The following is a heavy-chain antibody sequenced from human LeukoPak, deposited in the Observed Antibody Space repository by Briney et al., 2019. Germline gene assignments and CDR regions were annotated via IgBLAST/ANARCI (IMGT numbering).Heavy chain of an antibody. CDR1: GFTFSSYE. V-gene: IGHV3-48*03. Sequence: PGGSLRLSCAASGFTFSSYEMNWVRQAPGKGLEWVSYISSSDSTIYYADSVKGRFTISRDNAKNSLYLQMNSLRAGDTAVYYCARTREMATISYFDYWGQGTLVTVSS. CDR2: ISSSDSTI. CDR3: ARTREMATISYFDY. J-gene: IGHJ4*02. D-gene: IGHD5-24*01.